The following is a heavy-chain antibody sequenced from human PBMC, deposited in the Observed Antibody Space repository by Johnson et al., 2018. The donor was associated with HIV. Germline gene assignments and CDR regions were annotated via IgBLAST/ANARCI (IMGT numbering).Heavy chain of an antibody. V-gene: IGHV3-30*03. D-gene: IGHD6-19*01. CDR1: GFTFSSYG. CDR2: ISYDGSNK. CDR3: VRGWHTSGRCDVFDI. J-gene: IGHJ3*02. Sequence: QVQLVESGGGVVQPGRSLRLSCAASGFTFSSYGMHWVRQAPGKGLEWVAVISYDGSNKYYAYSVKGRFTISRDNSDNFLYLYMNRLRTDDTAVYYCVRGWHTSGRCDVFDIWGQGTTVIVSS.